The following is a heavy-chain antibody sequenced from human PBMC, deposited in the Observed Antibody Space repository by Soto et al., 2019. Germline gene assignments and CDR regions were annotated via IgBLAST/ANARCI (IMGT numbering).Heavy chain of an antibody. D-gene: IGHD2-21*02. CDR1: GGTFSSYA. Sequence: SVKVSCKASGGTFSSYAISWVRQAPGQGLEWMGGIIPIFGTANYAQKFQGRVTITADKSTSTAYMELSSLRSEDTAVYYCARAAAYCGGDCYPLDYWGQGTLVTVSS. J-gene: IGHJ4*02. V-gene: IGHV1-69*06. CDR2: IIPIFGTA. CDR3: ARAAAYCGGDCYPLDY.